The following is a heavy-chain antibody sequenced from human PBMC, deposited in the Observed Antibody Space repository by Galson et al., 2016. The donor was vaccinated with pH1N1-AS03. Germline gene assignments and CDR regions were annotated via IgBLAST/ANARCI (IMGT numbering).Heavy chain of an antibody. D-gene: IGHD3-16*01. CDR2: VSPTEVYT. J-gene: IGHJ6*03. V-gene: IGHV1-18*01. CDR1: GYSFSSFG. CDR3: AKMRGSLPQNYHIDV. Sequence: SVKVSCKASGYSFSSFGVTWVRQAPGQGFEWMEWVSPTEVYTNDEQKFQGRVTMTTDTATTTAYLELRSLRAEDTAGYYCAKMRGSLPQNYHIDVWGKGTTVTVSS.